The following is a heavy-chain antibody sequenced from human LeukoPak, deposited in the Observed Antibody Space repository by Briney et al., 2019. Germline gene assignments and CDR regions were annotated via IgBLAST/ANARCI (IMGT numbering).Heavy chain of an antibody. D-gene: IGHD2-2*01. V-gene: IGHV4-34*01. CDR2: INHSGST. Sequence: SETLSLTCAVYGGSFSGYYWSWIRQPPGKGLEWIGEINHSGSTNYNPSLKSRVTISVDTSKNQFSLKLSSVTAADTAVYYCARGAPLGYCSSTSCYGNYFVYWGQGTLVTVSS. CDR1: GGSFSGYY. J-gene: IGHJ4*02. CDR3: ARGAPLGYCSSTSCYGNYFVY.